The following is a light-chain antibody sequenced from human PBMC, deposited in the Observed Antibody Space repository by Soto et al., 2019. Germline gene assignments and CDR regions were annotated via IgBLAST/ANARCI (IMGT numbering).Light chain of an antibody. Sequence: DIQLTQSHSTLSSSVVDIVTITCRASQSVRSWLAWYQQKPGRAPKFLIYDASSLESGVPSRFSGSGSGTEFTLTISNLQPDDFATYYCQQYDNYPLTFGGGTKVDIK. V-gene: IGKV1-5*01. CDR3: QQYDNYPLT. CDR1: QSVRSW. CDR2: DAS. J-gene: IGKJ4*01.